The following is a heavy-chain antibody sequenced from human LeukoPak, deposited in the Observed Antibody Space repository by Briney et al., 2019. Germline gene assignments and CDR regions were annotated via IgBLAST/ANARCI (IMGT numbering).Heavy chain of an antibody. CDR2: INPSSGDT. Sequence: ASVKVSCKASGYAFTCYYMNCLRQSPGQGLEWMRSINPSSGDTNYAQKFQGSVTMTKDTSISTAYMELSTLKSDDTAVYYCARDWRDAFDIWGQGTMVTVSS. J-gene: IGHJ3*02. CDR3: ARDWRDAFDI. CDR1: GYAFTCYY. D-gene: IGHD1-1*01. V-gene: IGHV1-2*02.